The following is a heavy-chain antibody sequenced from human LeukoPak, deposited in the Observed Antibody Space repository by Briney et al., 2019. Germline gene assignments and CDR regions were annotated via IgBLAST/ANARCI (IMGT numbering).Heavy chain of an antibody. V-gene: IGHV4-4*02. D-gene: IGHD3-10*01. CDR2: IYHSGST. CDR1: GGSISSSNW. J-gene: IGHJ4*02. CDR3: ARACCYYGSGSYRFGIRPYYFDY. Sequence: SETLSLTCAVSGGSISSSNWWSWVRQPPGKGLEWIGEIYHSGSTNYNPSLKSRVTISVDKSKNQFSLKLSSVTAADTAVYYCARACCYYGSGSYRFGIRPYYFDYWGQGTLVTVSS.